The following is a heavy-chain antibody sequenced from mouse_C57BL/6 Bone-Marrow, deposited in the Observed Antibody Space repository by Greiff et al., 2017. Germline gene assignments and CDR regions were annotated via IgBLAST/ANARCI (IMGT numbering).Heavy chain of an antibody. CDR1: GYAFTNYL. J-gene: IGHJ3*01. V-gene: IGHV1-54*01. CDR3: ARWNYGSSPWFAY. Sequence: QVQLKQSGAELVRPGTSVKVSCKASGYAFTNYLIEWVKQRPGQGLAWIGVINPGSGGTNYNEKFKGKATLSADKSSSTAYMQLSSLTSEDSAVYVCARWNYGSSPWFAYWGQGTLVTVSA. D-gene: IGHD1-1*01. CDR2: INPGSGGT.